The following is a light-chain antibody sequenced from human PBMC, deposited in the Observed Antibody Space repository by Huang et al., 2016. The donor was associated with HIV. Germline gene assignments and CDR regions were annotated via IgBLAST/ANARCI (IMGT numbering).Light chain of an antibody. CDR3: QRRGDWPPDT. CDR2: DAS. J-gene: IGKJ4*01. Sequence: IALTQSPVTLSLSPGERATLSCRASRSVGSYLAWYQQKPGQAPRLLIFDASKRAIGIPARFSGSGSGTDFTLTISSLEPEDFAVYYCQRRGDWPPDTFGGGTTVEI. CDR1: RSVGSY. V-gene: IGKV3-11*01.